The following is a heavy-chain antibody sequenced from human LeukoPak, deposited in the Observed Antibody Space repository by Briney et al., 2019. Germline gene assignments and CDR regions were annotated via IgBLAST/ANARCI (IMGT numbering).Heavy chain of an antibody. CDR3: ARGTIAVAGVHVDY. J-gene: IGHJ4*02. V-gene: IGHV4-34*01. Sequence: SETLSLTCSVSGGSFTGHYWTWIRQSPGQGLKWIGEINHSGSPLYNPSLKSRVTISVDTSKNQFSLKLSSVTAADTAVYYCARGTIAVAGVHVDYWGQGTLVTVSS. CDR1: GGSFTGHY. CDR2: INHSGSP. D-gene: IGHD6-19*01.